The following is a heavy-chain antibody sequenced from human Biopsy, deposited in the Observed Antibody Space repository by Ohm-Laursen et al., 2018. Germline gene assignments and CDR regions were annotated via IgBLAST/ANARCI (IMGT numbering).Heavy chain of an antibody. V-gene: IGHV3-11*01. J-gene: IGHJ4*02. CDR2: ISSSGITA. CDR1: GFTFSSSW. Sequence: SLRLSCAASGFTFSSSWMHWVRQAPGKGLEWVSYISSSGITAHYADSVKGRFTISRDNAKNSLYLQMNSLRAEDTAIYYCARSGWNFEFDSWGKGTLVAVSS. CDR3: ARSGWNFEFDS. D-gene: IGHD6-19*01.